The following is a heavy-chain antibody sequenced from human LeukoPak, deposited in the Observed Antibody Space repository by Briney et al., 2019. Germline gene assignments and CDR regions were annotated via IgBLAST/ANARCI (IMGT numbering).Heavy chain of an antibody. J-gene: IGHJ4*02. D-gene: IGHD6-19*01. V-gene: IGHV4-59*01. CDR1: GGSISSYY. CDR2: IYYSGST. CDR3: ARGSGWYYPDY. Sequence: SETLSLTCTVSGGSISSYYWSWIRQPPGKGLEWIGYIYYSGSTNYNPSLKSRVTTSVDTSKNQFSLKLSSVTAADTAVYYCARGSGWYYPDYWGQGTLVTVSS.